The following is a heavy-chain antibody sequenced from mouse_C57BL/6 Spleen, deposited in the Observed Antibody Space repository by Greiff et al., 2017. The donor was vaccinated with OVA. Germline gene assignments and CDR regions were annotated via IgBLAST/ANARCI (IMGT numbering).Heavy chain of an antibody. CDR2: IYWDDDT. V-gene: IGHV8-12*01. D-gene: IGHD1-1*01. CDR1: GFSLSTSGMG. Sequence: QVTLKVSGPGILQSSQTLSLTCSFSGFSLSTSGMGVSWIRQPSGKGLEWLAHIYWDDDTRYNPFLKSRLTTSKDTSRNRVFLKSTSVDTAETATYYCALNSYGSSYSAWFAYWGQGTLVTGSA. CDR3: ALNSYGSSYSAWFAY. J-gene: IGHJ3*01.